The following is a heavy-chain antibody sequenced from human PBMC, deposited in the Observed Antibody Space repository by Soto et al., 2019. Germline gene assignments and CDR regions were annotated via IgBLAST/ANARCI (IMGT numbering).Heavy chain of an antibody. V-gene: IGHV4-59*08. Sequence: SETLSLTCTVSGGSISSYYWTWIRQPPGKGLEWIGYIYYSGSTNYNPSLKSRVTISVATSKTQFSLKLSSVTAADTAVYYCARLDRYYHYMDVWGKVTTVTVSS. D-gene: IGHD1-20*01. J-gene: IGHJ6*03. CDR3: ARLDRYYHYMDV. CDR2: IYYSGST. CDR1: GGSISSYY.